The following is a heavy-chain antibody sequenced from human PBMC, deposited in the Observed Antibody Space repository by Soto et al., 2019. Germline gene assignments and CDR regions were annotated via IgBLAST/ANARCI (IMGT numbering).Heavy chain of an antibody. V-gene: IGHV1-69*04. CDR2: IIPILGIA. CDR3: GRDLYCGGDCYPHDAFDI. J-gene: IGHJ3*02. CDR1: GGTFSSYT. Sequence: SVKVSCKASGGTFSSYTISWVRQAPGQGLEWMGRIIPILGIANYAQKFQGRVTITADKSTSTAYMELSSLRSEDTAVYYCGRDLYCGGDCYPHDAFDIWGQGTMVTVSS. D-gene: IGHD2-21*02.